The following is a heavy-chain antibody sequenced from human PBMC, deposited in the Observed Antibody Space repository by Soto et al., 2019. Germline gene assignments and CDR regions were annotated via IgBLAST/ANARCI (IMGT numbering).Heavy chain of an antibody. D-gene: IGHD2-8*02. CDR2: IKQDGSEK. J-gene: IGHJ4*02. V-gene: IGHV3-7*01. CDR3: ARSSYRWVVDYFDY. Sequence: GGSLRLSCAASGFTFSSYWMSWVRQAPGKGLEWVANIKQDGSEKYYVDSVKGRFTISRDNAKNSLYLQMNSLRAEDTAVYYCARSSYRWVVDYFDYWGQGTLVTVSS. CDR1: GFTFSSYW.